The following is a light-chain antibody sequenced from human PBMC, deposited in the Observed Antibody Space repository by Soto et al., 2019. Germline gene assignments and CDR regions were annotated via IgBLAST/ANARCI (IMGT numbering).Light chain of an antibody. J-gene: IGKJ4*01. V-gene: IGKV3-20*01. CDR2: GAS. CDR3: QQYGSSPLT. CDR1: QSVSNNY. Sequence: EIVLTQSPGTLSLSPGERATLSCRASQSVSNNYLAWYQQKPGQAPRLLIYGASSRATGIPDRFSGGGSGTDFTLTISRLEPEDFAVYYCQQYGSSPLTFGGGTKVDIK.